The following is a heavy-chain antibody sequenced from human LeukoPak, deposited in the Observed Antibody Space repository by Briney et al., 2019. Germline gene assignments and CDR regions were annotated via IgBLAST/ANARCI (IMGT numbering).Heavy chain of an antibody. Sequence: GSLRLSCAASGFTFSNAWMSWVRQSPGKGLEWIGEIDNNGITNYNPSLKSRVTMSVDTTRKRFSLRLTSESAADTGVYYCARGGGGAKAFDYWGQGSLVTVSS. CDR3: ARGGGGAKAFDY. D-gene: IGHD1-26*01. CDR1: GFTFSNAW. V-gene: IGHV4-34*01. CDR2: IDNNGIT. J-gene: IGHJ4*02.